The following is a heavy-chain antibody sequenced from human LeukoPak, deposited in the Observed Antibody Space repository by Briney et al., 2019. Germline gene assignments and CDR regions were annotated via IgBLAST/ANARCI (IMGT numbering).Heavy chain of an antibody. Sequence: SETLSLTCTVSGASISRYYWSWIRQPPGKGLEWIGSISYSGSTNYNPSLKSRVSISVDTSKNQFSLKLSSVTAADTAVYYCARDFYDSSGYYGPFFDYWGQGTLVTVSS. CDR3: ARDFYDSSGYYGPFFDY. CDR1: GASISRYY. CDR2: ISYSGST. V-gene: IGHV4-59*12. D-gene: IGHD3-22*01. J-gene: IGHJ4*02.